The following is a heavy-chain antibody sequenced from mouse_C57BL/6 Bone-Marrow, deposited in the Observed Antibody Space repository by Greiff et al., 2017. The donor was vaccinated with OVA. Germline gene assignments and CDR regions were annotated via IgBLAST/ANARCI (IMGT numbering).Heavy chain of an antibody. CDR2: IWRGGST. D-gene: IGHD2-4*01. V-gene: IGHV2-5*01. CDR1: GFSLTSYG. J-gene: IGHJ2*01. CDR3: ARLRGYYLDY. Sequence: QVQLKESGPGLVQPSQSLSITCTVSGFSLTSYGVHWVRQSPGKGLEWLGVIWRGGSTDYNAAVMSRLSITKDNSNSQVIFKMNSLEAGDTAICYCARLRGYYLDYWGQGTTLTVAS.